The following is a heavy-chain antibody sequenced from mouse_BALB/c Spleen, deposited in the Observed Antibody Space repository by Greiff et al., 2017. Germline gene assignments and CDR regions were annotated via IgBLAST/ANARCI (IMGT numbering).Heavy chain of an antibody. CDR1: GFTFSSYY. Sequence: EVKLVESGGGLVKLGGSLKLSCAASGFTFSSYYMSWVRQTPEKRLELVAAINSNGGSTYYPDTVKGRFTISRDNAKNTLYLQMSSLKSEDTALYYCARHSHGYDYYFDYWGQGTTLTVSS. D-gene: IGHD2-2*01. CDR2: INSNGGST. J-gene: IGHJ2*01. V-gene: IGHV5-6-2*01. CDR3: ARHSHGYDYYFDY.